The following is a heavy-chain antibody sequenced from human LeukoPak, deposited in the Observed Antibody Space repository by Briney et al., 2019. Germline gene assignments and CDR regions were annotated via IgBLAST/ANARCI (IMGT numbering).Heavy chain of an antibody. Sequence: PSETLSLTCTVSGGSISSYYWSWIRQPPGKGLEWIGYIYYSGSTNYNPSLKSRVTISVDTSKNQFSLKLSSVTAADTAVYYCARFLSGYGDYEEARFDYWGQETLVTVSS. CDR1: GGSISSYY. CDR2: IYYSGST. J-gene: IGHJ4*02. CDR3: ARFLSGYGDYEEARFDY. D-gene: IGHD4-17*01. V-gene: IGHV4-59*01.